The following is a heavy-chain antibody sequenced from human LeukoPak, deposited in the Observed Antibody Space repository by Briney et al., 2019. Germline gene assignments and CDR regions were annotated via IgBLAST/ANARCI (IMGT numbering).Heavy chain of an antibody. CDR1: GGSISSSSYY. Sequence: SSETLSLTCTVSGGSISSSSYYWGWIRQPPGKGLEWIGSIYYSGSTYYNPSLKSRVTMSVDTSKNQFSLKLSSVTAADTAVYYCARDRLPGTVANNWFDPWGQGTLVTVSS. J-gene: IGHJ5*02. V-gene: IGHV4-39*07. D-gene: IGHD4-17*01. CDR3: ARDRLPGTVANNWFDP. CDR2: IYYSGST.